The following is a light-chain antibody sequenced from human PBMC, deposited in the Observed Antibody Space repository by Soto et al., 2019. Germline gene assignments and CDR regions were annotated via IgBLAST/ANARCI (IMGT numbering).Light chain of an antibody. CDR1: QSVSSN. V-gene: IGKV3D-15*01. J-gene: IGKJ1*01. CDR2: GVY. CDR3: QQYHSWPPRT. Sequence: VMTQSPVRLSLSPGPASTLSCVASQSVSSNLAWYQQKPVQAPRLLIYGVYTRAPGIPARFSGSGSGTEFTLTISSRQSDDFAVYYCQQYHSWPPRTFGQGTKVDI.